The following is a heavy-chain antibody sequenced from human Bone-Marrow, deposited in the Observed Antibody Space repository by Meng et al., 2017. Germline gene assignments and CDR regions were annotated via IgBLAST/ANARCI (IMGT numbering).Heavy chain of an antibody. CDR2: IRSKANSYAT. V-gene: IGHV3-73*01. D-gene: IGHD4-17*01. Sequence: GESLKISCAASGFTFSGSAMHWVRQASGKGLEWVGRIRSKANSYATAYAASVKGRFTISRDDSKNTAYLQMNSLKTEDTAVYYCTRPRTTVTGVQWFDPWGQGTLVTVS. CDR3: TRPRTTVTGVQWFDP. J-gene: IGHJ5*02. CDR1: GFTFSGSA.